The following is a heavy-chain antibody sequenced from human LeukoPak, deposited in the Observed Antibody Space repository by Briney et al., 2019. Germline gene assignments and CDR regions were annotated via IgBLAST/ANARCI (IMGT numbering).Heavy chain of an antibody. CDR2: ISSSSSYI. V-gene: IGHV3-21*01. CDR3: ASPPPGSYYNFDY. CDR1: GFTFSSYS. Sequence: GGSLRLSCAASGFTFSSYSMNWVRQAPGKGLEWVSSISSSSSYIYYADSVKGRFTISRDNAKNSLYLQMNSLRAEDTAVYYCASPPPGSYYNFDYWGQGTLVTVSS. J-gene: IGHJ4*02. D-gene: IGHD3-10*01.